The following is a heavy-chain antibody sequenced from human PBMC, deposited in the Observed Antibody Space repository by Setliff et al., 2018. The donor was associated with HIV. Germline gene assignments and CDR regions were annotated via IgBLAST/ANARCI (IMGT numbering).Heavy chain of an antibody. CDR1: GFTFSGYA. CDR3: AKDPRAAVATTSNFYYYHMDV. CDR2: ISGSGGST. J-gene: IGHJ6*03. Sequence: GGSLRLSCAASGFTFSGYAMSWVRQAPGKGLEWVSAISGSGGSTYYADSVKGRFTISRDNSKNTLYLQMNSLRAEDTAVYYCAKDPRAAVATTSNFYYYHMDVWGKGTTVTVSS. D-gene: IGHD5-12*01. V-gene: IGHV3-23*01.